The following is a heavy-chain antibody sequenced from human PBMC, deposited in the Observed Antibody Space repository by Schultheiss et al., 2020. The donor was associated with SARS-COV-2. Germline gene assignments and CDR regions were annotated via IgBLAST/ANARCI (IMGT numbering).Heavy chain of an antibody. CDR3: AREHNWYFDL. D-gene: IGHD5-24*01. CDR1: GFTFSSYG. CDR2: IWNDGRNK. V-gene: IGHV3-33*01. Sequence: GGSLRLSCAASGFTFSSYGMHWVRQAPGKGLEWVAVIWNDGRNKYYAESVKGRFTISRDNSKNTLFLQMNSLRAEDTAIYYCAREHNWYFDLWGRGTLVTVSS. J-gene: IGHJ2*01.